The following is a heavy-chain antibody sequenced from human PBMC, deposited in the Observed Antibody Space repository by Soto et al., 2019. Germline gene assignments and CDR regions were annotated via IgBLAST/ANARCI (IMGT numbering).Heavy chain of an antibody. CDR2: MYNTGST. J-gene: IGHJ6*02. V-gene: IGHV4-59*01. Sequence: SETLSLTCTVSGGSISSYYWSWIRQPPGKGLEWIGYMYNTGSTIYNPSLKSRVNISVDTSKNQFSLKLNSVTAADTSVYYCARDLWGYCGADCYPLDVWGQGTTVTVS. D-gene: IGHD2-21*02. CDR1: GGSISSYY. CDR3: ARDLWGYCGADCYPLDV.